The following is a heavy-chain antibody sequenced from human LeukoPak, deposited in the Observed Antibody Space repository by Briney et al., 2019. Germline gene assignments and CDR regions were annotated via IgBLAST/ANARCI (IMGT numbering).Heavy chain of an antibody. CDR1: GGTFSSYA. D-gene: IGHD3-22*01. V-gene: IGHV1-69*13. J-gene: IGHJ3*02. Sequence: SVKVSCKASGGTFSSYAISWVRQAPGQGLEWMGGIIPIFATANYAQKFQGRVTITADESTSTAYMELSSLRSEDTAVYYCARDSSLYYYDSSWAFDIWGQGTMVTVSS. CDR2: IIPIFATA. CDR3: ARDSSLYYYDSSWAFDI.